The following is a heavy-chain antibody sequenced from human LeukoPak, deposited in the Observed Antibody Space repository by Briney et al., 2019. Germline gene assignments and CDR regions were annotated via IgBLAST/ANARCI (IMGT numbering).Heavy chain of an antibody. D-gene: IGHD7-27*01. CDR3: LKDLTGTWSFDH. J-gene: IGHJ4*02. V-gene: IGHV3-64D*06. Sequence: GGSLRLSCSASGFTFSGHFMHWVRQAPGKGLEYVSSISVNGDKTLYAESVKGGFTISRDNSKNTLYLQLSSLRLEDTAIYYCLKDLTGTWSFDHWGQGTLLTVSS. CDR2: ISVNGDKT. CDR1: GFTFSGHF.